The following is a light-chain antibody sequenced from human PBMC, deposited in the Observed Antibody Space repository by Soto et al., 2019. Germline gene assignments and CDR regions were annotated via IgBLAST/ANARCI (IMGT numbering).Light chain of an antibody. CDR2: GAS. CDR1: QSVSSN. Sequence: EIVMTQSPATLSVSPGERATLSCRASQSVSSNLAWYQQKPGQAPRLLIYGASNRATGIPARVSGSGSGTEFTLTISRLQSEDFAVYYGQQYNNWPPLTFGGGTKVEIK. CDR3: QQYNNWPPLT. V-gene: IGKV3-15*01. J-gene: IGKJ4*01.